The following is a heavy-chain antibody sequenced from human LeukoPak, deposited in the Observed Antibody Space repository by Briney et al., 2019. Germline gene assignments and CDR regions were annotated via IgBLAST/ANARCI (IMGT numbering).Heavy chain of an antibody. CDR2: IYYSGST. J-gene: IGHJ4*02. Sequence: PSETLSLTCTVSGGSISSSSYYWGWIRQPPGKGLEWIGSIYYSGSTYYNPSLKSRVTISIDTSKKHFSLKLTSVTAADTAVYYCARGAPPQNWGQGTLVTVSS. CDR1: GGSISSSSYY. V-gene: IGHV4-39*07. CDR3: ARGAPPQN.